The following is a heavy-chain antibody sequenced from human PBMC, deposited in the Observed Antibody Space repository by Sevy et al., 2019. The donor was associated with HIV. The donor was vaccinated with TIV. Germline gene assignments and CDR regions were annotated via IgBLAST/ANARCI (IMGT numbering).Heavy chain of an antibody. Sequence: GGSLRLSCAASGFTFSDYWMTWVRQAPGKDLEWVANIKRDESVKHYVDSVKGRFSVSRDNAKNSLYLHMNSLRADDTALYYCARDSSYCSGDKCYDGFDIWGQGTMVTVSS. D-gene: IGHD2-21*01. CDR2: IKRDESVK. V-gene: IGHV3-7*01. J-gene: IGHJ3*02. CDR3: ARDSSYCSGDKCYDGFDI. CDR1: GFTFSDYW.